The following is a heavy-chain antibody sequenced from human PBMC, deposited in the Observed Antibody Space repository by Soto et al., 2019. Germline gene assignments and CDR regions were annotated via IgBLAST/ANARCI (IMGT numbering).Heavy chain of an antibody. D-gene: IGHD2-8*01. J-gene: IGHJ4*02. CDR3: AKQIFAAAYAATSAFAL. CDR1: GFTFSSHA. CDR2: VDGSGGDT. V-gene: IGHV3-23*01. Sequence: HPGGSLRLSCSASGFTFSSHAMGWLRQAPGTGPEWVAFVDGSGGDTSYADSVKGRFTISRDNSENSLYLHMNSLRAEDTGQYFCAKQIFAAAYAATSAFALWGQGTLVTVSS.